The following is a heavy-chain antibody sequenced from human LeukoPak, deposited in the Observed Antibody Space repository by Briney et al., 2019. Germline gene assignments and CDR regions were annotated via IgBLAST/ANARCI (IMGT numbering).Heavy chain of an antibody. CDR3: ARGSVTTGPFGMDV. CDR2: ISYDRRDI. V-gene: IGHV3-30*14. J-gene: IGHJ6*02. Sequence: GGSLRLSCAASGFRFSNYGLHWVRQAPGEGLEWVSLISYDRRDIQYADSVKGRFTISRDNSKNTLYLQMNSLRAEDTAVYYCARGSVTTGPFGMDVWGQGTTVTVSS. CDR1: GFRFSNYG. D-gene: IGHD5-18*01.